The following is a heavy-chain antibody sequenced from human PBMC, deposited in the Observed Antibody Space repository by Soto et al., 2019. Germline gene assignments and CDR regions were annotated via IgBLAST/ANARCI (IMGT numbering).Heavy chain of an antibody. Sequence: SGTLSLTCTVSGGSISSYYWSWIRQPPGKGLEWIGYIYYSGSTNYNPSLKSRVTISVDTSKNQFSLKLSSVTAADTAVYYCARDYHSGGAFDIWGQGTMVTVSS. CDR1: GGSISSYY. CDR2: IYYSGST. CDR3: ARDYHSGGAFDI. V-gene: IGHV4-59*01. J-gene: IGHJ3*02. D-gene: IGHD6-19*01.